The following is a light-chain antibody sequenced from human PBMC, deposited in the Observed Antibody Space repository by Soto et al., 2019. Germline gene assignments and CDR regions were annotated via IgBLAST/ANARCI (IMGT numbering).Light chain of an antibody. CDR1: QSVSSK. J-gene: IGKJ1*01. Sequence: EIVMTQSPATLSVSPGERATLSCRASQSVSSKLVWYQQKPGQAPRLLIYGASTRATGIPDRLSGSGSGTELTLTISSLQSEDFAVYYCQLSNNGPRTFGQGTKGEIK. V-gene: IGKV3-15*01. CDR3: QLSNNGPRT. CDR2: GAS.